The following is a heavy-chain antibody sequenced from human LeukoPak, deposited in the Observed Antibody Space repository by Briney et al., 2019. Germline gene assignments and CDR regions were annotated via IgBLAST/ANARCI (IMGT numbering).Heavy chain of an antibody. CDR3: ARGRYYGMDV. J-gene: IGHJ6*02. CDR2: VNSDGSST. Sequence: GGSLRLSCAASGFTFTSYWMHWVRQAPGKGLVWVSRVNSDGSSTTYADSVKGRFTISRDNAKNTLYLQMNSLRAEDTAVYYRARGRYYGMDVWGQGTTVTVSS. CDR1: GFTFTSYW. V-gene: IGHV3-74*01.